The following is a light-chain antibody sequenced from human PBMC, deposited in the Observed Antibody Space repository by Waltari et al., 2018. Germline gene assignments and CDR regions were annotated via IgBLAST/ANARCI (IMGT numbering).Light chain of an antibody. CDR1: ATDVGGYNY. V-gene: IGLV2-14*03. CDR2: DVS. Sequence: QSALTQPASVSGSPGQSITIPCTGTATDVGGYNYVSWYQQHPGKAPKLIIFDVSSRPSGFSNRFPGSKFGTTASLTISGVQPEDEADYYCCSFTSSSTWVFGGGTKLTVL. CDR3: CSFTSSSTWV. J-gene: IGLJ3*02.